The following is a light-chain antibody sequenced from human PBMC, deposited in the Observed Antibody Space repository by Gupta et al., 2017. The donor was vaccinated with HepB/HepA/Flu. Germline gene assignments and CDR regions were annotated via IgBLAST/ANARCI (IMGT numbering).Light chain of an antibody. Sequence: SYELTQPPSVSVSPGQTASITCSGDKLGDKYACWYQQKPGQSPVLVIYQDSKRPSGIPERFSGSTSGNTATLTISGTQAMDEADYYCQAWDSSHVVLRGGTKLTVL. CDR3: QAWDSSHVV. CDR2: QDS. J-gene: IGLJ2*01. CDR1: KLGDKY. V-gene: IGLV3-1*01.